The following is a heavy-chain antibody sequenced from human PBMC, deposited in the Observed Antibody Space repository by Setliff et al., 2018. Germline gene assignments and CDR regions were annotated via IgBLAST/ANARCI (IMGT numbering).Heavy chain of an antibody. D-gene: IGHD6-13*01. CDR3: ARGGVAVAGKKGVFEH. CDR2: LNTGGGSA. CDR1: GYTFTSYY. Sequence: ASVKVSCKASGYTFTSYYMYWVRQAPGQGLEWMGTLNTGGGSASIVDQFQGRVSMTRDTSTSTVYMEINSLRPDDTAVYFCARGGVAVAGKKGVFEHWGQGTLVTVSS. J-gene: IGHJ4*02. V-gene: IGHV1-46*01.